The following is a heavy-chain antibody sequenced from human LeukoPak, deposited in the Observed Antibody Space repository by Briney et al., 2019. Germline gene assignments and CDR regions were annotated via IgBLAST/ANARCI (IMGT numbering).Heavy chain of an antibody. V-gene: IGHV4-39*07. CDR1: GDSITSSSYY. J-gene: IGHJ4*02. CDR2: MYYTGTI. CDR3: AGLFSGYDPFDY. Sequence: SETLSLTCTVSGDSITSSSYYWGWIRQPPGKGLEWIGTMYYTGTIYYNPSLKSRVTISVDTSKNQFSLSLSSVTAADTAVYYCAGLFSGYDPFDYWGQGTLVTVSS. D-gene: IGHD5-12*01.